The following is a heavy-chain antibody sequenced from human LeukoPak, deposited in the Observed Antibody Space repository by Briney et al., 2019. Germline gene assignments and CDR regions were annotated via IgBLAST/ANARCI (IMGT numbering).Heavy chain of an antibody. J-gene: IGHJ4*02. CDR3: ARQGAVAGTFDY. CDR2: IYYSGST. CDR1: GGSISSHY. Sequence: SETLFLTCIGSGGSISSHYWSWIRQPPGKGLEGVGYIYYSGSTNYSTSSKTRVNTSVDTSKNQCSLNLTSVSAADTAVYYCARQGAVAGTFDYWGQGALVTASS. V-gene: IGHV4-59*08. D-gene: IGHD6-19*01.